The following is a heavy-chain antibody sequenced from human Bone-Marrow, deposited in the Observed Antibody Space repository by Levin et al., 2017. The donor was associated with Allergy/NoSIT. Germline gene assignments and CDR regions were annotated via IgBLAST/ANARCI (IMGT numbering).Heavy chain of an antibody. CDR2: INPKSDST. CDR3: TVGKSYFGFSSGYPNMFDP. V-gene: IGHV1-8*01. CDR1: GDMFTNND. Sequence: PWASVKVSCRASGDMFTNNDIHWVREATGHGLEWLGWINPKSDSTFYAQKFRDRVSMSKNISISTVYMDLSSLRPEDTAVYYCTVGKSYFGFSSGYPNMFDPWGQGTLVTVSS. D-gene: IGHD3-3*01. J-gene: IGHJ5*02.